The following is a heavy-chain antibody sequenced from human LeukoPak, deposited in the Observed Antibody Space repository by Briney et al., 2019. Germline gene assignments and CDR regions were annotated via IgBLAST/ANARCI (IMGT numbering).Heavy chain of an antibody. D-gene: IGHD3-10*01. Sequence: SETLSLTCTVSGGSISTTSYYWGWIRQPPGKGLEWIGNIFYSGSTYYNPSLKSRVSISVDTYKNHFSLKLTSVTAADTAVYYCARLSSGSYRIYWGQGTLVTVSS. CDR3: ARLSSGSYRIY. CDR2: IFYSGST. CDR1: GGSISTTSYY. V-gene: IGHV4-39*07. J-gene: IGHJ4*02.